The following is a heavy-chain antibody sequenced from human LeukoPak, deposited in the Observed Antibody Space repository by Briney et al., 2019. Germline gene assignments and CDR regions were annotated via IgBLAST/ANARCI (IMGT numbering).Heavy chain of an antibody. CDR1: GGSISSYH. D-gene: IGHD3-10*01. Sequence: SETLSLTCTVSGGSISSYHWSWIRQPPGKGLEWIGYIYYSGSTNYNPSLKSRVTISVDTSKNQFSLKLSSVTAAETAVYYCARDRRYYGSGSNTYYFDYWGQGTLVTVSS. J-gene: IGHJ4*02. V-gene: IGHV4-59*01. CDR3: ARDRRYYGSGSNTYYFDY. CDR2: IYYSGST.